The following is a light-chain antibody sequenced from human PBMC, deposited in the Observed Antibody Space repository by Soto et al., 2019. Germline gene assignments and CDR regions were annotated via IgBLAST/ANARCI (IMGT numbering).Light chain of an antibody. CDR2: EVS. Sequence: QSVLTQPDSVYGAPGHSITISCTGTGSDVGGYHYVSWYQQYPGKAPKLMIYEVSNRPSGVSNRFSGSKSGNTASLTISGLQDEDDADYYCSSFTSSTTSVFVEGTKLAVL. V-gene: IGLV2-14*01. CDR3: SSFTSSTTSV. CDR1: GSDVGGYHY. J-gene: IGLJ3*02.